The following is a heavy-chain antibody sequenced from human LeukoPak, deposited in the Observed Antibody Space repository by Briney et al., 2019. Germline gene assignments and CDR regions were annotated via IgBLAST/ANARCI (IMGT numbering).Heavy chain of an antibody. CDR2: INHSGST. CDR1: GGSFSGYY. J-gene: IGHJ4*02. D-gene: IGHD2-15*01. V-gene: IGHV4-34*01. CDR3: ARRRSGGRDFDY. Sequence: SATLSLTCAVYGGSFSGYYWSWIRQPPGKGLEWIGEINHSGSTNYNPSLKSRVTISVNTSKSQFSLNLSSVTAADTAVYFCARRRSGGRDFDYWGQGTLVTVSS.